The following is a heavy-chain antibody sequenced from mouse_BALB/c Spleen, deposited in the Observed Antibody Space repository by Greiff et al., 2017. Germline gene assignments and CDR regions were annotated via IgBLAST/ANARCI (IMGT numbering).Heavy chain of an antibody. CDR2: IRLKSNNYAT. Sequence: EVKLVESGGGLVQPGGSMKLSCVASGFTFSNYWMNWVRQSPEKGLEWVAEIRLKSNNYATHYAESVKGRFTISRDDSKSSVYLQMNNLRAEDTGIYYCTRDDYGYWGQGTTLTVSS. D-gene: IGHD2-4*01. J-gene: IGHJ2*01. CDR3: TRDDYGY. V-gene: IGHV6-6*02. CDR1: GFTFSNYW.